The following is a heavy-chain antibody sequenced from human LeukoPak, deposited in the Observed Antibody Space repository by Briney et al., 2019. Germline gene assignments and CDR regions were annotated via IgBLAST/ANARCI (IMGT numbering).Heavy chain of an antibody. V-gene: IGHV3-30*04. Sequence: GRSLRLSCAASGFTFSSYTIHWVRQAPGKGLEWVAVISYDGSEKYYVDSVKGRFTISRDNAKTSLYLQMNSLRAEDTAVYYCARDKIVGATYFDYWGQGTLVTVSS. CDR1: GFTFSSYT. J-gene: IGHJ4*02. CDR3: ARDKIVGATYFDY. D-gene: IGHD1-26*01. CDR2: ISYDGSEK.